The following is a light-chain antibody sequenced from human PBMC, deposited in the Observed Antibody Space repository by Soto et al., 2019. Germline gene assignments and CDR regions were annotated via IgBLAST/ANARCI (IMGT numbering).Light chain of an antibody. CDR3: QQSYITPYT. Sequence: DIQMTQSPSSLSASVGDTVTITCRASQSISVHLNWYQQKGGKVPKLLIYAASTLYSGVPSRFSGSGSETEVSLTISSLQPEDVATYYCQQSYITPYTFGQGTRLEIK. CDR2: AAS. V-gene: IGKV1-39*01. J-gene: IGKJ2*01. CDR1: QSISVH.